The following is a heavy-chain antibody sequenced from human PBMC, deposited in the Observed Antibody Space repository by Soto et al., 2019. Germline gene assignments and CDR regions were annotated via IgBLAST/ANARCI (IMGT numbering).Heavy chain of an antibody. Sequence: PSDTLSLTFDVYGWSFSDYIWTWIRQTPGKGLQWIGQINHSGSANYNPSLKSRVTISVHTSSSQFSLELSSVTAADTAVYYCARGLISGSHYSGGWYYFDSWGQGTQVTVSS. CDR3: ARGLISGSHYSGGWYYFDS. D-gene: IGHD1-26*01. CDR2: INHSGSA. CDR1: GWSFSDYI. V-gene: IGHV4-34*01. J-gene: IGHJ4*02.